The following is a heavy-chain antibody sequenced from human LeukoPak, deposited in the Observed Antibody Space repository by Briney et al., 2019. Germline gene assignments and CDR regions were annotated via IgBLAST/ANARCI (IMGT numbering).Heavy chain of an antibody. CDR3: ARIPKTTYFDY. V-gene: IGHV3-53*01. CDR2: IYSGGST. Sequence: PGGSLRLSCAASGFTVSSKCMSWVRQAPGKGLEWVSVIYSGGSTDYADSVKGRFTISRDNSENTLHLQMNSLRAEDTAVYYCARIPKTTYFDYWGQGSLVTVSS. J-gene: IGHJ4*02. D-gene: IGHD4-17*01. CDR1: GFTVSSKC.